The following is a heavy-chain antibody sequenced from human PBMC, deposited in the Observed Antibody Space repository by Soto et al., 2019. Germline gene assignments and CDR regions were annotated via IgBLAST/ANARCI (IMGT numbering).Heavy chain of an antibody. D-gene: IGHD2-2*01. Sequence: QVQLQQWGAGLLKPSETLSLTCAVYGGSFSGYYWSWIRQPPGKGLEWIGEINHSGSTNYNPSLKSRVTISVDTSKNQFSLKLSSVTAADTAVYYCARGQSGSPRRTSSIPYYYYGMDVWGQGTTVTVSS. V-gene: IGHV4-34*01. CDR1: GGSFSGYY. CDR3: ARGQSGSPRRTSSIPYYYYGMDV. CDR2: INHSGST. J-gene: IGHJ6*02.